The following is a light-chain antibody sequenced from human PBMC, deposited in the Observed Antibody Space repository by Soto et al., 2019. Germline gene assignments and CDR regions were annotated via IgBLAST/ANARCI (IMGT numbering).Light chain of an antibody. CDR2: GIS. CDR1: QSVSASQ. V-gene: IGKV3D-20*02. J-gene: IGKJ5*01. CDR3: QQRSTWPT. Sequence: EPVVTQSPGTLSLSPGERATLSCRTSQSVSASQLAWYQQKPGQAPRLLIYGISKRAAGTPDRFTGSGSGTDFTLTIDGLEPEDFALYYCQQRSTWPTFGQGTRLEIK.